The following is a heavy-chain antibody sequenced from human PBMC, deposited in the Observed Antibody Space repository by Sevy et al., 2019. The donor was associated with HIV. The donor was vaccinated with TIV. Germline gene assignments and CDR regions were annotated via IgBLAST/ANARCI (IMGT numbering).Heavy chain of an antibody. CDR1: GFTFSSYA. V-gene: IGHV3-23*01. D-gene: IGHD5-12*01. Sequence: GESLRLSCAASGFTFSSYAMTWVRQAPGKGLEWVSSISGSGGSTFYADSVKGRFTISRDNSKNTLYLQMNSFRADDTAVYYCAKERGGYNLDYFDYWGQGTLVTVSS. J-gene: IGHJ4*02. CDR3: AKERGGYNLDYFDY. CDR2: ISGSGGST.